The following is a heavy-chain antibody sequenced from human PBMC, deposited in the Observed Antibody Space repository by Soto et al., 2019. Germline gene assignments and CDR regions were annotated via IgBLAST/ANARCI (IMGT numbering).Heavy chain of an antibody. CDR2: ISFDGNYK. CDR3: VKDNLHSGSYENXYFDL. J-gene: IGHJ2*01. CDR1: GFTFSSYG. D-gene: IGHD1-26*01. V-gene: IGHV3-30*18. Sequence: QVQLVESGGGVVQPGRSLRLSCVGSGFTFSSYGMHWVRQAPGKGLEWLAVISFDGNYKYHADSVKGRFTISRDNSKNTLFLEMSSLRPEDTAVYYCVKDNLHSGSYENXYFDLWGRGTLVTVSS.